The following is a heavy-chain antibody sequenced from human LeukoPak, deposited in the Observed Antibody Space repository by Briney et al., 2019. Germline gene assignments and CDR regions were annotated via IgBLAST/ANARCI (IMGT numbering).Heavy chain of an antibody. V-gene: IGHV4-31*03. CDR3: ARDGATGVLDH. D-gene: IGHD7-27*01. J-gene: IGHJ4*02. CDR2: IYYSGST. CDR1: GGSIRSAGYS. Sequence: NPSETLSLTCTVSGGSIRSAGYSWFWIRQFPGKGLEWIGYIYYSGSTAYNPSLKSRVSISLDTSENQFSLNLTSVTAADTAVYFCARDGATGVLDHWGQGTLVTVSS.